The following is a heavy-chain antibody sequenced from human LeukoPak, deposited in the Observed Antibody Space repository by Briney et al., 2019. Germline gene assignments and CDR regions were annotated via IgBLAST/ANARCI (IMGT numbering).Heavy chain of an antibody. D-gene: IGHD5-18*01. Sequence: PSETLSLTCAVYGGSFSGYYWSWIRQPPRKGLEWIGEINHSGSTNYNPSLKSRVTISVDTSKNQFSLKLSSVTAADTAVYYCARGRRGYSYGPGSGSFDYWGQGTLVTVSS. CDR2: INHSGST. V-gene: IGHV4-34*01. CDR1: GGSFSGYY. CDR3: ARGRRGYSYGPGSGSFDY. J-gene: IGHJ4*02.